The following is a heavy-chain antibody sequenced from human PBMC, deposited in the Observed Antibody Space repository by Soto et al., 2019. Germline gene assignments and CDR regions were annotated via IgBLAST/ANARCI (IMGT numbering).Heavy chain of an antibody. J-gene: IGHJ3*02. CDR1: GGTFSSYA. Sequence: SVKVSCKASGGTFSSYAISWVRQAPGQGLEWMGGIIPIFGTANYAQKFQGRVTITADESTSTAYMELSSLRSEDTAVYYCASAPRMVRGGGAGRHDACETWGQWT. CDR2: IIPIFGTA. D-gene: IGHD3-10*01. V-gene: IGHV1-69*13. CDR3: ASAPRMVRGGGAGRHDACET.